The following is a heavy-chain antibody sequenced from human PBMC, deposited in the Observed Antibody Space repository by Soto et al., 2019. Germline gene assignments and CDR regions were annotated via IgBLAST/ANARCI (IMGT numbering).Heavy chain of an antibody. Sequence: QVQLVQSGAEVKKPGSSVKVSCKASGGTFSSYTISWVRQAPGQGLEWMGRIIPILGIANYAQKFQGRVTIPAEKSTTTAYIELLSLRSEDTAVYYCAPDRVYDLGSPVWGQGTLVTVSS. CDR1: GGTFSSYT. CDR2: IIPILGIA. CDR3: APDRVYDLGSPV. D-gene: IGHD5-12*01. J-gene: IGHJ4*02. V-gene: IGHV1-69*02.